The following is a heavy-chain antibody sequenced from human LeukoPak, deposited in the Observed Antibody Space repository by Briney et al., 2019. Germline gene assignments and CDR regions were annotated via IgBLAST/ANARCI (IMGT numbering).Heavy chain of an antibody. CDR3: AKVQWFGELRYFDY. Sequence: GGSLRLSCAASGFTFSNYAMTWVRQAPGQGLEWVSTISGSGGSTFYADSVEGRLTISRDNSKNTLYLQMNSLRAEDTAIYYCAKVQWFGELRYFDYWGQGTLVTVSS. CDR2: ISGSGGST. V-gene: IGHV3-23*01. J-gene: IGHJ4*02. CDR1: GFTFSNYA. D-gene: IGHD3-10*01.